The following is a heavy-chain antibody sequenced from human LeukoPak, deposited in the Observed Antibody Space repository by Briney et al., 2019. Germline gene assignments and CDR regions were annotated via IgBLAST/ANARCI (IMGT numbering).Heavy chain of an antibody. Sequence: ASVKVSCKASGYTFTGYYMHWVRQAPGQGLEWMGRINPNSGGTNYAQKFQGRVTMTRDTSISTAYMELSRLRSDDTAVYYCASRNPVYYYGSGSYSDAFDIWGQGTMVTVSS. D-gene: IGHD3-10*01. J-gene: IGHJ3*02. V-gene: IGHV1-2*06. CDR3: ASRNPVYYYGSGSYSDAFDI. CDR2: INPNSGGT. CDR1: GYTFTGYY.